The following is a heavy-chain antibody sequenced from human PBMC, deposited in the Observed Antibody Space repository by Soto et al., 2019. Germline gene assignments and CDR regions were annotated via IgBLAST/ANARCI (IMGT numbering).Heavy chain of an antibody. J-gene: IGHJ6*02. D-gene: IGHD3-10*01. V-gene: IGHV1-18*01. CDR2: ISAYNGNT. CDR1: GYTFTSYG. CDR3: ARSGSGSYHYYYGMDV. Sequence: QVQLVQSGAEVKKPGASVKVSCKASGYTFTSYGISWVRQAPGQGLEWMGWISAYNGNTNYAQKLQGRVTMTTDTSTSTAYLELRRLRSVDTAVYYCARSGSGSYHYYYGMDVWGQGTTVTVSS.